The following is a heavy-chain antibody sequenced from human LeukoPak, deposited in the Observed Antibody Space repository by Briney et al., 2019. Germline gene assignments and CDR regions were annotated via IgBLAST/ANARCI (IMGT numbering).Heavy chain of an antibody. CDR1: GFTFSTSS. D-gene: IGHD2-8*01. Sequence: GGSLRLSCAASGFTFSTSSMNWVRQAPGKGLEWVSSISSSSTNLYYADSVRGRFTISRDNAKTSLYLQMNSPRAEDTAVYYCARGTPFNGFDIWGQGTMVTVSS. V-gene: IGHV3-21*01. CDR2: ISSSSTNL. CDR3: ARGTPFNGFDI. J-gene: IGHJ3*02.